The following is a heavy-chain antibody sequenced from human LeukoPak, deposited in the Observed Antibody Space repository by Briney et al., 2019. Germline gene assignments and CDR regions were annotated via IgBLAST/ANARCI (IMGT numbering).Heavy chain of an antibody. Sequence: GGSLRLSCAASGFIVSNKYMTWVRQAPGKGLEWAALIYNDGRTYYVDSVKGRCAISRDNSKNTLYLQVNSLRVEDTAIYYCARGLFLSGYLDAFDMWGQGTVVSVSS. CDR1: GFIVSNKY. J-gene: IGHJ3*02. D-gene: IGHD3-3*01. CDR3: ARGLFLSGYLDAFDM. V-gene: IGHV3-53*01. CDR2: IYNDGRT.